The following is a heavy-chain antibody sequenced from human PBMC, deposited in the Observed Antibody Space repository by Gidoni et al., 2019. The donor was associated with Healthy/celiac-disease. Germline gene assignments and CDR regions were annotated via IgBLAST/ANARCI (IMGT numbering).Heavy chain of an antibody. D-gene: IGHD3-9*01. V-gene: IGHV1-69*04. Sequence: QVQLVQSGAEVKKPGSSVQVSCKASGGTFSSYAISWVRQAPGQGLEWMGRIIPILGIANYAQKFQGRVTITADKSTSTAYMELSSLRSEDTAVYYCARGGGGAGYQVQGWGQGTLVTVSS. CDR2: IIPILGIA. J-gene: IGHJ4*02. CDR1: GGTFSSYA. CDR3: ARGGGGAGYQVQG.